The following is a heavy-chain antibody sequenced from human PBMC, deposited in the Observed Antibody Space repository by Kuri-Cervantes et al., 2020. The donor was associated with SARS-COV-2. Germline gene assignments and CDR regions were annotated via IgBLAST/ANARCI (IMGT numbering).Heavy chain of an antibody. V-gene: IGHV3-30-3*01. D-gene: IGHD3-10*01. J-gene: IGHJ4*02. CDR3: ARDHDITMVQGVYFDY. CDR1: GFTFSSYA. Sequence: GGSLRLSCAASGFTFSSYAMHWVRQAPGKGLEWVAVISYDGSNKYYADSVKGRFTISRDNSKNTLYPQMNSLRAEDTAVYYCARDHDITMVQGVYFDYWGQGTLVTVSS. CDR2: ISYDGSNK.